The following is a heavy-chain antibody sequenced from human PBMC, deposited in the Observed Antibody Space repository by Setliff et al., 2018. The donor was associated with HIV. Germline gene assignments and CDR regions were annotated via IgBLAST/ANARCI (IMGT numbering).Heavy chain of an antibody. CDR2: IYTSGST. J-gene: IGHJ4*02. CDR1: GGSISSTSYY. V-gene: IGHV4-61*05. Sequence: PSETLSLTCTVSGGSISSTSYYWGWIRQPPGKGLEWIGYIYTSGSTNYNPSLKSRVTISVDTSKNQFSLKLSSVTAADTAVYYCARDGRIAAAGTFDYWGQGTLVTVSS. CDR3: ARDGRIAAAGTFDY. D-gene: IGHD6-13*01.